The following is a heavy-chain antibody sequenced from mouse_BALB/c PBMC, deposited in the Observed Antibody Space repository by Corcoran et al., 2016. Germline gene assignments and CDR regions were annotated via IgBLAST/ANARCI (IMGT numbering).Heavy chain of an antibody. V-gene: IGHV1-26*01. CDR3: ARGALLRYFDY. CDR1: GYSFTDYY. CDR2: INPYNGAT. J-gene: IGHJ2*01. D-gene: IGHD1-1*01. Sequence: ELQLQPSGPELVKPEAAVKISCKASGYSFTDYYKHCVKQSHVKSIEWIGRINPYNGATSYNQNFKDKASLTVDKSSSTAYMELHSLTSEDSAVYYCARGALLRYFDYWGQGTTLTVSS.